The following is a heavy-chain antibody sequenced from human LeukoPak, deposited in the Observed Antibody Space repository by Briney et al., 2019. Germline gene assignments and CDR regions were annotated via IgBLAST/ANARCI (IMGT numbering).Heavy chain of an antibody. D-gene: IGHD3-9*01. J-gene: IGHJ4*02. Sequence: GGSLRLSCAAAGFTFDDYAMHWVRQAPGKGLEWVSGISWNSGSIGYADSVKGRFTISRDNTKNSLYLQMNSLRAEDTALYYCARDNDLLRYFDWPLDYWGQGTLVTVSS. CDR1: GFTFDDYA. CDR3: ARDNDLLRYFDWPLDY. CDR2: ISWNSGSI. V-gene: IGHV3-9*01.